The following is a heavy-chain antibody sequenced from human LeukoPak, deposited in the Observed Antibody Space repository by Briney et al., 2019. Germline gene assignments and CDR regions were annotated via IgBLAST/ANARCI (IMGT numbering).Heavy chain of an antibody. CDR3: ARVTYYDFWSGYVRDYMDV. J-gene: IGHJ6*03. CDR2: INHSGST. Sequence: SETLSLTCAVYGGSFSGYYWSWIRQPPGKGLEWIGEINHSGSTNYNPSLKSRVTISVDTSKNQFSLKLSSVTAADTAVYYCARVTYYDFWSGYVRDYMDVWGKGTTVTVSS. V-gene: IGHV4-34*01. CDR1: GGSFSGYY. D-gene: IGHD3-3*01.